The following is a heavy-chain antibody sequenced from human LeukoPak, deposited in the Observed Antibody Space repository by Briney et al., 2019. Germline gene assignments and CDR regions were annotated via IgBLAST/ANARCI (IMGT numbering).Heavy chain of an antibody. CDR3: ARDRVATIFTYHPMFDS. Sequence: GGSLRLSCAASGFTFSSYNMNWVRQAPGKGLEWVSYISPSSTRIDYAASVRGRFPISRDNAKSSLYLHVNSLRAEDTAVYYCARDRVATIFTYHPMFDSWGPGTLVTVSS. CDR2: ISPSSTRI. D-gene: IGHD3-10*02. CDR1: GFTFSSYN. J-gene: IGHJ5*01. V-gene: IGHV3-48*04.